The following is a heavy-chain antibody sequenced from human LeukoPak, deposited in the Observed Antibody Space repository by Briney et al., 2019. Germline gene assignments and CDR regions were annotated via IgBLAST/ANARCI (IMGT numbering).Heavy chain of an antibody. CDR1: GFTFKSYD. Sequence: PGGSLRLSCAASGFTFKSYDMHWVRQVAGRGLEWVSGIGTAGDTYYQGSVKGRFTISSDNSKNTLYLQMNSLRAEDTAVYYCAKDRGRDWGQGTLVTVSS. D-gene: IGHD1-26*01. J-gene: IGHJ4*02. CDR2: IGTAGDT. CDR3: AKDRGRD. V-gene: IGHV3-13*01.